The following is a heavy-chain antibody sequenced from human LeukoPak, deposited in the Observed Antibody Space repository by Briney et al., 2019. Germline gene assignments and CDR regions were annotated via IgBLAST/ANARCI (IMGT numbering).Heavy chain of an antibody. J-gene: IGHJ4*02. D-gene: IGHD5-18*01. V-gene: IGHV3-23*01. CDR1: GFTFSSYA. CDR3: AKGTYSYGYGPSGY. CDR2: ISGSGGST. Sequence: PGGSLRLSCAASGFTFSSYAMSWVRQAPGKGLEWVSAISGSGGSTYYADSVKGRFTISRDNSKNTLYLQMNSLRAEDTAVYYCAKGTYSYGYGPSGYWGQGTLVTVSS.